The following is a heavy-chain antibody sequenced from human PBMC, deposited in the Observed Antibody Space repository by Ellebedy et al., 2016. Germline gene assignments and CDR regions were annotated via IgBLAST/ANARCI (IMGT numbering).Heavy chain of an antibody. D-gene: IGHD5-24*01. J-gene: IGHJ4*02. CDR3: ARGGYMATTDFDY. Sequence: SETLSLXCAVSGGSISSSNWWSWVRQPPGKGLEWIGEIYHSGSTNYNPSLKSRVTISVDTSKNQFSLKLSSVTAADTAVYYCARGGYMATTDFDYWGQGTLVTVSS. CDR1: GGSISSSNW. CDR2: IYHSGST. V-gene: IGHV4-4*02.